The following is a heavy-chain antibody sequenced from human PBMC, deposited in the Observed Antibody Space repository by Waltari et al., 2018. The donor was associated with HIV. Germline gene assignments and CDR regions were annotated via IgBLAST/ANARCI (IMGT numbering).Heavy chain of an antibody. CDR1: GFPFSSYA. Sequence: QVQLVESGGGVVPPGRSLRLSCAPSGFPFSSYAMHWVRQAPGNGLEWVAVISYDGSKKYYADSVKGRFTISRDNSKNTLYLQMNSLRAEDTAVYYCASLYDSSGARMDVWGQGTTVTVSS. J-gene: IGHJ6*02. CDR2: ISYDGSKK. D-gene: IGHD3-22*01. CDR3: ASLYDSSGARMDV. V-gene: IGHV3-30-3*01.